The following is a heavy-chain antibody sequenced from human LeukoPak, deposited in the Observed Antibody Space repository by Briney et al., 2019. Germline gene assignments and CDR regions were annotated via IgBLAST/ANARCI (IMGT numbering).Heavy chain of an antibody. V-gene: IGHV3-15*01. CDR3: TTDASSIVVVVAATFDY. CDR2: IKSKTDGGTT. Sequence: PGGSLSLSCAASGFTFSNAWMSWVRQAPGKGLEWVGRIKSKTDGGTTDYAAPVKGRFTISRDDSKNTLYLQMNSLKTEDTAVYYCTTDASSIVVVVAATFDYWGQGTLVTVSS. D-gene: IGHD2-15*01. J-gene: IGHJ4*02. CDR1: GFTFSNAW.